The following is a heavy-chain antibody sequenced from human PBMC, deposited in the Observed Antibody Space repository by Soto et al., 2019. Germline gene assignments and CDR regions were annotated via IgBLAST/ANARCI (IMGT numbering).Heavy chain of an antibody. V-gene: IGHV3-21*01. CDR1: GFTFSRCS. CDR3: VAYSYDRSGHPSDY. Sequence: GGSLRLSCAASGFTFSRCSMNWVRQAPGKGLGWVASFSSSSAYIYYGDSVKGRFTISRDNAKNSLYMQMMSLSAEGTAVNSCVAYSYDRSGHPSDYWGLGTLVTVSS. CDR2: FSSSSAYI. J-gene: IGHJ4*02. D-gene: IGHD3-22*01.